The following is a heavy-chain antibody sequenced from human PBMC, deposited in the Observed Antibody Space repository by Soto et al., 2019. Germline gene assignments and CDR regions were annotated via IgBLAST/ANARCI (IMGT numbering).Heavy chain of an antibody. CDR1: GFTFSSYA. V-gene: IGHV3-23*01. J-gene: IGHJ6*03. CDR2: ISGSGGST. CDR3: AKSGVVPAAIFFSYYYMDV. D-gene: IGHD2-2*01. Sequence: EVQLLESGGGLVQPGGSLRLSCAASGFTFSSYAMSWVRQAPGKGLEWVSAISGSGGSTYYADSVKGRFTISRDNTKNTLYLQMNSLRAEDTGVYYCAKSGVVPAAIFFSYYYMDVWGKGTTVTVSS.